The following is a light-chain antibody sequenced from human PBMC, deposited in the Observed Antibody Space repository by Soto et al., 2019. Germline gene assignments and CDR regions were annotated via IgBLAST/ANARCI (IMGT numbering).Light chain of an antibody. J-gene: IGKJ1*01. V-gene: IGKV1-5*03. CDR2: KAS. CDR3: QQYNSYPRT. CDR1: QSISSW. Sequence: DIQMTQSPSTLSAAVGDRVTSTCRASQSISSWLAWYQQKPGKAPKLLIYKASSLESGVPSRFSGSGSGTKFTLTISILQPDDVATYYCQQYNSYPRTFGQGTKVEIK.